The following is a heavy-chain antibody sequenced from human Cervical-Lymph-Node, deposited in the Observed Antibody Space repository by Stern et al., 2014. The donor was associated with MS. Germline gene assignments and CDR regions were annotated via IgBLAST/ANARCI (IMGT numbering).Heavy chain of an antibody. D-gene: IGHD3-3*01. V-gene: IGHV7-4-1*02. CDR3: ARLSHLSIIGVVPDAFDI. Sequence: QVQLVQSGSELKKPGASVKVSCKASGYTFSSHAMNWVRQAPGQGLEWMGWIDTNTGNPRYAQDFTGRFVFSLDTSVTTAYLQISSLKPEDTAVYYCARLSHLSIIGVVPDAFDIWGQGTMLTVSS. CDR2: IDTNTGNP. CDR1: GYTFSSHA. J-gene: IGHJ3*02.